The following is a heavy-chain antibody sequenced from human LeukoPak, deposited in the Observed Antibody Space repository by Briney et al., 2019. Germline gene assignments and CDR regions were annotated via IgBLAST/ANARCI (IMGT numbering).Heavy chain of an antibody. J-gene: IGHJ4*02. D-gene: IGHD6-13*01. CDR1: GSTFTSSA. CDR2: TVVGSGNT. V-gene: IGHV1-58*01. Sequence: VASVKVSCKASGSTFTSSAVQWVRQARGQRLEWIGWTVVGSGNTNYAQKFQERVTITRDMSTSTAYMELNSLRAEDTAVYYCARDLGSTWGLGYWGQGTLVSVSS. CDR3: ARDLGSTWGLGY.